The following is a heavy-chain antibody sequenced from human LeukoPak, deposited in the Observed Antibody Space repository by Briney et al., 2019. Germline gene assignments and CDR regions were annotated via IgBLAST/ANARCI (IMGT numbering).Heavy chain of an antibody. V-gene: IGHV4-39*07. CDR3: ARATHYGGNEYYFDY. CDR2: IYYSGST. J-gene: IGHJ4*02. CDR1: GGSISSSSYY. D-gene: IGHD4-23*01. Sequence: SETLSLTCTVSGGSISSSSYYWGWIRQPPGKGLEWIGSIYYSGSTYYNPSLKSRVTISVDTSKNQFSLKLSSVTAADTAVYYCARATHYGGNEYYFDYWGQGTLVTVSS.